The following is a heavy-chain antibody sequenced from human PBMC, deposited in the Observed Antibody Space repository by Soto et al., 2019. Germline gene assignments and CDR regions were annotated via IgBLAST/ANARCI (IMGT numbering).Heavy chain of an antibody. CDR2: IKSKTDGGTT. D-gene: IGHD3-3*01. CDR1: GFTFSNAW. CDR3: TTTYYDFWSGYYEYLRGGYYYYGMDV. J-gene: IGHJ6*02. V-gene: IGHV3-15*07. Sequence: LRLSCAASGFTFSNAWMNWVRQAPGKGLEWVGRIKSKTDGGTTDYAAPVKGRFTISRDDSKNTLYLQMNSLKTEDTAVYYCTTTYYDFWSGYYEYLRGGYYYYGMDVWGQGTTVTVSS.